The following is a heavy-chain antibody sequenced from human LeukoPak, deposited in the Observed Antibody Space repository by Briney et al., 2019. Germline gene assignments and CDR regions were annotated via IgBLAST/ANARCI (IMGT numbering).Heavy chain of an antibody. CDR2: ISGSGGST. Sequence: GGSLRLSCAASGFSISYYSMNWVRQAPGKGLEWVSAISGSGGSTYYADSVKGRFTISRDNSKNTLYLQMNSLRAEDTAVYYCAKRELLWFGEPVPHFDYWGQGTLVTVSS. CDR1: GFSISYYS. J-gene: IGHJ4*02. CDR3: AKRELLWFGEPVPHFDY. D-gene: IGHD3-10*01. V-gene: IGHV3-23*01.